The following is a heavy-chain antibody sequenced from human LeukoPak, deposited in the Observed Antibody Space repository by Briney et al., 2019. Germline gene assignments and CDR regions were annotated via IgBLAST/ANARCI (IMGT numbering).Heavy chain of an antibody. J-gene: IGHJ4*02. CDR1: GFTFSSYR. D-gene: IGHD5/OR15-5a*01. CDR2: ISSSSSYI. CDR3: AIYDFGY. Sequence: KTGGSLRLSCAASGFTFSSYRMSWVRQAPGKWLEWVSSISSSSSYIYYADSVKGRFTISRDNAKNSLYLQMNSLRAEDTAVYYCAIYDFGYWGQGTLVTVSS. V-gene: IGHV3-21*01.